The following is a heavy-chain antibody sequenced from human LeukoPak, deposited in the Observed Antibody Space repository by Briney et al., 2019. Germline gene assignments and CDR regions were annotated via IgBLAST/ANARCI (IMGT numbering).Heavy chain of an antibody. D-gene: IGHD3-10*01. Sequence: GGSLRLPCAASGFIISDYYMSWIRQAPGKGLEWLSYSSTSGSTISYADSVKGRFTISRDNAKNSLYLQMNSLRAEDTAVYYCARESYYYGSGAYDPWGQGTLVTVSS. V-gene: IGHV3-11*01. CDR1: GFIISDYY. J-gene: IGHJ5*02. CDR2: SSTSGSTI. CDR3: ARESYYYGSGAYDP.